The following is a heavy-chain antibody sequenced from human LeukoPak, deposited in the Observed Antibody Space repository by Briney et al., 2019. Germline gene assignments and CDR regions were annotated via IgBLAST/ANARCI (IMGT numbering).Heavy chain of an antibody. CDR3: ARGVMALEFDY. CDR2: IYPGDSGT. D-gene: IGHD3-16*01. V-gene: IGHV5-51*01. J-gene: IGHJ4*02. CDR1: GYSFTSYW. Sequence: GESLQISCKGSGYSFTSYWIGWVRPMPGKGLEWMGIIYPGDSGTRYSPSFQGQVTISADKSISTAYLQWSSLKASDTAMYYCARGVMALEFDYWGQGTLVTVSS.